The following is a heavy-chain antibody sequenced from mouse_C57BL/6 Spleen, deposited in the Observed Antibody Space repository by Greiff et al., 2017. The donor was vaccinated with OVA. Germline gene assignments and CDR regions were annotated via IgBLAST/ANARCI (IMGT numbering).Heavy chain of an antibody. CDR2: ISSGSSTI. CDR1: GFTFSDYG. J-gene: IGHJ4*01. CDR3: ARPSTMVTPYYAMDY. Sequence: EVNVVESGGGLVKPGGSLKLSCAASGFTFSDYGMHWVRQAPEKGLEWVAYISSGSSTIYYADTVKGRFTISRDNAKNTLFLQMTSLRSEDTAMYYCARPSTMVTPYYAMDYWGQGTSVTVSS. V-gene: IGHV5-17*01. D-gene: IGHD2-2*01.